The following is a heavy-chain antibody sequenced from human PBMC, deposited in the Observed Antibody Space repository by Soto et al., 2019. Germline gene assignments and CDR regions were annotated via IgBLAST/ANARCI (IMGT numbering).Heavy chain of an antibody. Sequence: GGSLRLSCAASGFSFSSYSMNWVRQTPGKGLEWVSSISDTSEYIYYADSVKGRFTISRDNDKDSLYLQMNSLRAEDTAVYYCSKEVRAEIDYWGQGTLVTVSS. CDR3: SKEVRAEIDY. D-gene: IGHD3-10*01. CDR2: ISDTSEYI. V-gene: IGHV3-21*01. J-gene: IGHJ4*02. CDR1: GFSFSSYS.